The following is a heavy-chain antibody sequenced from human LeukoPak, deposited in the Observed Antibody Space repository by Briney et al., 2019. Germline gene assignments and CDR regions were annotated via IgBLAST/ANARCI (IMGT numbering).Heavy chain of an antibody. V-gene: IGHV3-74*01. CDR2: IASDGSST. Sequence: GGSLRLSCAASGFTFSSYWMNWVRQAPGKGLVWVARIASDGSSTTYADSVKGRFSISRDNAKNTLYLQMNSLRVEDTAVYYCARGRPHGNDYWGQGTLVTVSS. D-gene: IGHD4-23*01. CDR3: ARGRPHGNDY. CDR1: GFTFSSYW. J-gene: IGHJ4*02.